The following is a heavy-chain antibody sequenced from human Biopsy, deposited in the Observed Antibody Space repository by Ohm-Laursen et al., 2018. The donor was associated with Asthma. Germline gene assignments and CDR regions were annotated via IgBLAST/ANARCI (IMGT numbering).Heavy chain of an antibody. J-gene: IGHJ6*02. V-gene: IGHV1-69*13. CDR2: LIPVLGTP. CDR1: GDSFSNYA. D-gene: IGHD5-12*01. CDR3: ARGYSGSDRIVYYYSGLEV. Sequence: SVKVSCKASGDSFSNYAISWVRQAPGQGLEWMGGLIPVLGTPDHAQTFEGRVTITADESTSTAYMELSSLSSEDTAVYYCARGYSGSDRIVYYYSGLEVWGQGTTVAVS.